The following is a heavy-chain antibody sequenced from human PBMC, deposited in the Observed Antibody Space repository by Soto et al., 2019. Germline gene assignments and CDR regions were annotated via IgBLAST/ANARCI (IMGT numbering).Heavy chain of an antibody. CDR3: ARDWANLVVPAAIGSAFDI. J-gene: IGHJ3*02. Sequence: GGSLRLSCAASGFTFSSYSMNWVRQAPGKGLEWVSSISSSSSYIYYADSVKGRFTISRDNAKNSLYLQMNSLRAEDTAVYYCARDWANLVVPAAIGSAFDIWGQGTMVTVSS. V-gene: IGHV3-21*01. CDR1: GFTFSSYS. CDR2: ISSSSSYI. D-gene: IGHD2-2*02.